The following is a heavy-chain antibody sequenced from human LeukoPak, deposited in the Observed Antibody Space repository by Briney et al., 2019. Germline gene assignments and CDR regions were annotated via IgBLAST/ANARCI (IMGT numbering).Heavy chain of an antibody. Sequence: ASVKVSFKASGYIFTDYYMHWVRQAPGQELGWMGRINPNSGGTNYPQKLQGRVTMTTDTSTSTAYMELRSLRSDDTAVYYCARGSNSGSYWVSESRFDYWGQGTLVTVSS. D-gene: IGHD1-26*01. CDR1: GYIFTDYY. CDR2: INPNSGGT. J-gene: IGHJ4*02. CDR3: ARGSNSGSYWVSESRFDY. V-gene: IGHV1/OR15-1*04.